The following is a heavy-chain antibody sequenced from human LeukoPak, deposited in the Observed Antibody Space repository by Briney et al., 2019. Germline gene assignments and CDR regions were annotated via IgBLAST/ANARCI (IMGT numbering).Heavy chain of an antibody. CDR1: GYTFTSYY. CDR2: INPSGGST. V-gene: IGHV1-46*01. J-gene: IGHJ5*02. CDR3: AKDLRSYSSTNRIDP. Sequence: WASVKVSCKASGYTFTSYYMHWVRQAPGQGLEWMGVINPSGGSTSYAQKFQGRVTMTRDTSTSTVYMELSSLRSEDTAVYYCAKDLRSYSSTNRIDPWGQGTLVTVSS. D-gene: IGHD6-19*01.